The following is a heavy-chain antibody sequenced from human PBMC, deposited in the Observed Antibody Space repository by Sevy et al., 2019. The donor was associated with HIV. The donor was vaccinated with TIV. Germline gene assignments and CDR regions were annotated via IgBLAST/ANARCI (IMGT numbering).Heavy chain of an antibody. J-gene: IGHJ4*02. Sequence: ASVKVSCKASGYTFTGYYMHWVRQAPGQGLEWMGWINPNSGGTNYAQTFQGRVTMTRDTSISTAYMELSRLRSDDTAVYYCARDIFGDCSLDYWGQGTLVTVSS. CDR2: INPNSGGT. CDR1: GYTFTGYY. V-gene: IGHV1-2*02. D-gene: IGHD2-21*02. CDR3: ARDIFGDCSLDY.